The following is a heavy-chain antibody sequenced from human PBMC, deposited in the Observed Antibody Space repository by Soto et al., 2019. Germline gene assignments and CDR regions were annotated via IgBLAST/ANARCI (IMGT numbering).Heavy chain of an antibody. V-gene: IGHV4-34*01. CDR3: ARGQSLFDY. CDR1: GGSFSGYY. Sequence: SETLSLTCAVYGGSFSGYYWSWIRQPPGKGLEWIGEINHSGSTNYNPSLKSRVTISVDTSKNQFSLKLSSVTAADTAVYYCARGQSLFDYWGQGTLVTVSS. J-gene: IGHJ4*02. CDR2: INHSGST.